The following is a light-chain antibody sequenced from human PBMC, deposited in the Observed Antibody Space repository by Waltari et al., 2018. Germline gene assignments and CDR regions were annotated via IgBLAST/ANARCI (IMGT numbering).Light chain of an antibody. Sequence: QSALTQPASVSGSPGQSITISCTGTNSDVGGYNYVSWFQQHPGTAPRLMIFGVSDRPSGVSNRFSGSKSGNTASLTSSGLQAEDEAHYYCASYTSSYTWVFGGGTKLTVL. CDR1: NSDVGGYNY. CDR2: GVS. CDR3: ASYTSSYTWV. V-gene: IGLV2-14*03. J-gene: IGLJ3*02.